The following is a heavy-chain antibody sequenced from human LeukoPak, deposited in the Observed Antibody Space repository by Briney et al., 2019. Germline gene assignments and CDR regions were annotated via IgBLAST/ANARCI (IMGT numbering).Heavy chain of an antibody. Sequence: GRSLRLSCAASGFPFSTYWMDWVRQAPGKGLVWVSRINSEGTYTTYADSVKGRFTISRDNAKNTLYLQMNTLRAEDTAVYYCARARFKSDYWGQGTLVTVSS. CDR3: ARARFKSDY. D-gene: IGHD3-3*01. J-gene: IGHJ4*02. CDR2: INSEGTYT. CDR1: GFPFSTYW. V-gene: IGHV3-74*01.